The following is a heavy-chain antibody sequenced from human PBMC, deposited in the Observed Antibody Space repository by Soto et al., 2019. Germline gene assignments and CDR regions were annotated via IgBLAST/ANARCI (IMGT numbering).Heavy chain of an antibody. J-gene: IGHJ4*02. Sequence: EMQLVESGGGLVQPGGSLRLSCAASGFTFSSYSMNWVRQAPGKGLEWVSYISSSSSTIYYADSVKGRFTISRDNAKNSLYLQMNSLRAEDTAVYYCASNNYDYIWGSYRPPGLSVRDDYWGQGTLVTVSS. CDR1: GFTFSSYS. CDR3: ASNNYDYIWGSYRPPGLSVRDDY. V-gene: IGHV3-48*01. D-gene: IGHD3-16*02. CDR2: ISSSSSTI.